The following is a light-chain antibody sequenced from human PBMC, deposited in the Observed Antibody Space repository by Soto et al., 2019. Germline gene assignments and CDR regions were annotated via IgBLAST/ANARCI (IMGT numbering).Light chain of an antibody. V-gene: IGKV3-20*01. CDR3: QQYVSSVT. CDR2: GAS. CDR1: QSVDSSF. Sequence: DIVLTQSPGSLSLSPGERATLSCRASQSVDSSFFAWYQQKPGQAPRLLIYGASKRATGTPDRFSSSGSGTDFNLTITRLEPEDFAVYYCQQYVSSVTFGQGTKVEIK. J-gene: IGKJ1*01.